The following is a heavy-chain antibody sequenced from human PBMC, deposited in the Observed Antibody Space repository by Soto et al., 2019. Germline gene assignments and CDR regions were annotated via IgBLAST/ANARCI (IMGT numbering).Heavy chain of an antibody. V-gene: IGHV1-18*04. CDR1: GYTFTNYG. CDR3: ARGPAGGLRGGVSY. D-gene: IGHD2-15*01. Sequence: QVQLVQSGGEVKKPGASVKVSCKTSGYTFTNYGITWVRQAPGQGLKWMGWISAYNGDTNYAQKFQGRAIMTTDTSTTTAYMELRSLRSDDTAVYYCARGPAGGLRGGVSYWGQGTLVTVSS. CDR2: ISAYNGDT. J-gene: IGHJ4*02.